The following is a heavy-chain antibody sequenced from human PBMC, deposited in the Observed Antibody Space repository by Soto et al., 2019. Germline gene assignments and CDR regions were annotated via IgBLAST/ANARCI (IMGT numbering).Heavy chain of an antibody. J-gene: IGHJ6*02. Sequence: GESLKISCKGSGYSFTSYWISWVRQMPGKGLEWMGRIDPSDSYTNYSPSFQGHVTISADKSISTAYLQWSSLKASDTAMYYCARLAMVRGVPTYGMAVWGHGPTVTVPS. D-gene: IGHD3-10*01. V-gene: IGHV5-10-1*01. CDR1: GYSFTSYW. CDR2: IDPSDSYT. CDR3: ARLAMVRGVPTYGMAV.